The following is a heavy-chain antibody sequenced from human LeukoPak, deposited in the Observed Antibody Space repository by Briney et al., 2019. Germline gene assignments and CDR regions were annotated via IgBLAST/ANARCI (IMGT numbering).Heavy chain of an antibody. J-gene: IGHJ4*02. V-gene: IGHV3-21*01. CDR1: GFTFSSYS. CDR3: ARDLMTTVTTVDY. D-gene: IGHD4-17*01. Sequence: GGSLRLSCAASGFTFSSYSMNWVRQAPGKGLEWVSSISSSSSYIYYADSVKGRFTISRDNAKNSLYLQMNSLRAEDTAVYYRARDLMTTVTTVDYWGQGTLVTVSS. CDR2: ISSSSSYI.